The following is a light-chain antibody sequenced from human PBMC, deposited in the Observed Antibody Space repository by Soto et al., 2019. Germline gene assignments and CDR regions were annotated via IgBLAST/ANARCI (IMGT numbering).Light chain of an antibody. CDR3: QQYHSLSPYT. Sequence: DIKMTQSPSILSASVGDRVTITCRASQSVGRSLAWYQQKPGRAPTLLIYKASTLQNGVPSRFSGSGFGTEFTLSISGLQPDDFATYYCQQYHSLSPYTFGQGTKLEI. V-gene: IGKV1-5*03. CDR1: QSVGRS. CDR2: KAS. J-gene: IGKJ2*01.